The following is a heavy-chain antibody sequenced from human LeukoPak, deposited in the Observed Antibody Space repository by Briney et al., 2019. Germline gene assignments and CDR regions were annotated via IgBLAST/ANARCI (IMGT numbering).Heavy chain of an antibody. CDR2: IYHSGST. J-gene: IGHJ4*02. Sequence: SETLSLTCAVSGYSISSGYYWGWIRQPPVKGLEWIGSIYHSGSTYYNPSLKSRVTISVDTSKNQFSLKLSSVTAADTAVYYCARIFLVVDGYWGQGTLVTVSS. V-gene: IGHV4-38-2*01. D-gene: IGHD2-21*01. CDR1: GYSISSGYY. CDR3: ARIFLVVDGY.